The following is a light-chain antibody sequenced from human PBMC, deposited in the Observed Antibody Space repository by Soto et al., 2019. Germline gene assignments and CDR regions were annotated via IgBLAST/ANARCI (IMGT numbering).Light chain of an antibody. CDR2: CAS. V-gene: IGKV3D-15*01. J-gene: IGKJ4*01. CDR3: QQYNNWPLT. Sequence: EIVMTQSPATLSVSPGESATLSCRASQSVSSNLACYQQKPGRAPTLLIYCASTRATGITARFSGSGSGTEFTLTISSLQSEDFAVYYCQQYNNWPLTFGGGTKVDIK. CDR1: QSVSSN.